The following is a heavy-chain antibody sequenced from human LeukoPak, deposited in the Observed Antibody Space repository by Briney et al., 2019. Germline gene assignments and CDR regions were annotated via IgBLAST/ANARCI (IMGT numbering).Heavy chain of an antibody. Sequence: ASVKVSCKASGGTFSSYAISWVRQAPGQGLEWMGGIIPIFGTANYAQKFQGRVTITADESTSTAYMELSSLRSEDTAVYYCASKRGVDCSGGSCYRFDYWGQGTLVTVSS. CDR2: IIPIFGTA. V-gene: IGHV1-69*13. CDR3: ASKRGVDCSGGSCYRFDY. J-gene: IGHJ4*02. D-gene: IGHD2-15*01. CDR1: GGTFSSYA.